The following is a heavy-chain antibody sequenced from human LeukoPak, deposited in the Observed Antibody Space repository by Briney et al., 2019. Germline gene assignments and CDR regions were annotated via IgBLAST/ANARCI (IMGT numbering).Heavy chain of an antibody. V-gene: IGHV3-30*18. D-gene: IGHD6-19*01. CDR3: VKPLGDYSSVWYRLDH. J-gene: IGHJ4*02. CDR2: ISYDGSTK. Sequence: PGRSLILSCSASAFTFSSYGMHGGRQAPGEGREGVAVISYDGSTKYHADSVKGRFTISRDNSKNTLYLQMNSLRAEDTAFYYCVKPLGDYSSVWYRLDHRAEGTLVTVSS. CDR1: AFTFSSYG.